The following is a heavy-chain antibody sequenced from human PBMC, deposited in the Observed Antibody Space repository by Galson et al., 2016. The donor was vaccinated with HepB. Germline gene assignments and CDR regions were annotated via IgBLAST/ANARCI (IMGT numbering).Heavy chain of an antibody. J-gene: IGHJ3*02. Sequence: SLRLSCAASGFIFSNYAMSWVRQAPGKGLEWVSTISGSGDSTYYADSVKGRFTISRDNSKNTLYLQMNSPRAEDTAVYYCAKGSPYYSSSLVGAFDIWGQGTMVTVSS. CDR3: AKGSPYYSSSLVGAFDI. V-gene: IGHV3-23*01. CDR2: ISGSGDST. D-gene: IGHD6-13*01. CDR1: GFIFSNYA.